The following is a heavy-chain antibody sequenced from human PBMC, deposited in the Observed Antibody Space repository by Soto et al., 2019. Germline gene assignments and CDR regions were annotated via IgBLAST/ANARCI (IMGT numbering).Heavy chain of an antibody. CDR1: GFTFSSYE. CDR3: ARDSRMITFGGVIVPEAHDAFDI. CDR2: ISSSGSTI. Sequence: GGSLRLSCAGSGFTFSSYEMNWVRQAPGKGLEWVSYISSSGSTIYYADSVKGRFTISRDNAKNSLYLQMNSLRAEDTAVYYCARDSRMITFGGVIVPEAHDAFDIWGQGTMVTVSS. J-gene: IGHJ3*02. D-gene: IGHD3-16*02. V-gene: IGHV3-48*03.